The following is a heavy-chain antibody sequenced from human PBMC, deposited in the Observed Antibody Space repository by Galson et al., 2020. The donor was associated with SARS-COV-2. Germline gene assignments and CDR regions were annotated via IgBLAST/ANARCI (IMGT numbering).Heavy chain of an antibody. CDR1: GFTFSSYG. D-gene: IGHD6-13*01. CDR2: IWYDGSNK. CDR3: AREYGYSSSWYFLGDFDY. Sequence: GGSLRLSCAASGFTFSSYGMHWVRQAPGKGLEWVAVIWYDGSNKYYADSVKGRFTISRDNSKNTLYLQMNSLRAEDTAVYYCAREYGYSSSWYFLGDFDYGGQGTLVTVSS. V-gene: IGHV3-33*01. J-gene: IGHJ4*02.